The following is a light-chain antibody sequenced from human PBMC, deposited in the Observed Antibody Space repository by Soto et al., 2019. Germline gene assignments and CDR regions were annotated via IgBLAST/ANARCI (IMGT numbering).Light chain of an antibody. V-gene: IGLV2-23*01. J-gene: IGLJ1*01. CDR3: CSYAGSSTFV. CDR2: EGS. CDR1: SSDVGSYKL. Sequence: QSPMTQPASVSGSPGRSITISCLGTSSDVGSYKLVSWDQQHPGKAPKLMIYEGSKRPSGVSNRFSGSKSGNTASLTISGLQAEDEADYYCCSYAGSSTFVFGTGTKVTVL.